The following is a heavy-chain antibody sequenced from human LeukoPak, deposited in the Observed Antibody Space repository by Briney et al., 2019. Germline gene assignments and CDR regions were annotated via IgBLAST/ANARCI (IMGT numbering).Heavy chain of an antibody. J-gene: IGHJ4*02. CDR2: INHSGST. D-gene: IGHD3-9*01. CDR3: ARGRLRYFDWLSDFDY. CDR1: GGSFSGYY. Sequence: SETLPLTCAVYGGSFSGYYWSWIRQPPGKGLEWIGEINHSGSTNYNPSLKSRVTISVDTSKNQFSLKLSSVTAADTAVYYCARGRLRYFDWLSDFDYWGQGTLVTVSS. V-gene: IGHV4-34*01.